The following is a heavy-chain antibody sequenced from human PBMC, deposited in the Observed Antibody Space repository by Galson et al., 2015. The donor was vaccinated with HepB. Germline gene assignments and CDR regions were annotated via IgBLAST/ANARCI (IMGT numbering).Heavy chain of an antibody. V-gene: IGHV3-30-3*01. J-gene: IGHJ4*02. CDR3: ARVYDFWSGLTQSFDY. CDR1: GFTFSSYA. D-gene: IGHD3-3*01. CDR2: ISYDGSNK. Sequence: SLRLSCAASGFTFSSYAMHWVRQAPGKGLEWVAVISYDGSNKYYADSVKGRFTISRDNSKNTLYLQMNSLRAEDTAVYYCARVYDFWSGLTQSFDYWGQGTLVTVSS.